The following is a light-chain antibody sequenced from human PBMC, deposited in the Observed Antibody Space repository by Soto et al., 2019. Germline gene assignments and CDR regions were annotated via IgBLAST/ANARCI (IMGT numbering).Light chain of an antibody. Sequence: EIVLTQSPGTLSLSPGERATLSCRASQTIISHYLAWYQQKPGQAPRLLIFSTSKRATGMPDRFSGSGSEPDVTLTINRLEPEDSAVYYCQQYGSSARPTVGGGSKVETK. CDR3: QQYGSSARPT. J-gene: IGKJ4*01. CDR2: STS. V-gene: IGKV3-20*01. CDR1: QTIISHY.